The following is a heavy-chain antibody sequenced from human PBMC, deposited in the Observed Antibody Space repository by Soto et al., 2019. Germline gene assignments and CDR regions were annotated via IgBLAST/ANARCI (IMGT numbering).Heavy chain of an antibody. J-gene: IGHJ6*02. CDR1: GDSITGDNW. CDR3: ATQGFYRMGV. CDR2: IHHSGAT. Sequence: QVQLQESGPGLVQPSGTLSLTCAVSGDSITGDNWWSWVRQPPGKGLEWIGEIHHSGATNYNPSLRSRVTISVDKSKNQFSLTLNSVTAADTAMFYCATQGFYRMGVWGRGTTVTVSS. V-gene: IGHV4-4*02.